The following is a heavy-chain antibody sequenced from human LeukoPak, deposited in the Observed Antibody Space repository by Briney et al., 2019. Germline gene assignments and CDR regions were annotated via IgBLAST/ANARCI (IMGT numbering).Heavy chain of an antibody. CDR1: GYTFTSYY. Sequence: PGASVKVSCKASGYTFTSYYMHWVRQAPGQGLEWMGMINPSGGSTSYAQKFQGRVTMTRDTSTSTVYMELSSLRSEDTAVYYCARDRGAAAGTRVLFVYWGQGTLVTVSS. V-gene: IGHV1-46*01. CDR2: INPSGGST. D-gene: IGHD6-13*01. J-gene: IGHJ4*02. CDR3: ARDRGAAAGTRVLFVY.